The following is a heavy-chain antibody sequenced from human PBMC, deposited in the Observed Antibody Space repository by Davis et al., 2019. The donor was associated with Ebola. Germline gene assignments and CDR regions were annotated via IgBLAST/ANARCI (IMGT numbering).Heavy chain of an antibody. CDR2: IRSKANSYAT. V-gene: IGHV3-73*01. D-gene: IGHD1-26*01. J-gene: IGHJ4*02. CDR3: TSTAGSVDY. Sequence: GGSLRLSCAASGFTFSSYWMSWVRQASGKGLAWVGRIRSKANSYATAYAASVKGRFTISRDDSKNTAYLQMNSLKTEDTAVYYCTSTAGSVDYWGQGTLVTVSS. CDR1: GFTFSSYW.